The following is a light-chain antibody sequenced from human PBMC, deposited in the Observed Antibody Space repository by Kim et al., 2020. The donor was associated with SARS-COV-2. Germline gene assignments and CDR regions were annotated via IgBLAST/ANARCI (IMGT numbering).Light chain of an antibody. J-gene: IGLJ2*01. CDR3: AAWDDSPRVV. CDR2: SNN. CDR1: SSNIGSNT. V-gene: IGLV1-44*01. Sequence: QSVLTQPPSAPGTPGQRVTISCSGSSSNIGSNTVNWYQQLPGTAPKLLIYSNNQRPSGVPDRFSGSKSGTSASLAISGLQSEDEADYYCAAWDDSPRVVFGGGTQLTVL.